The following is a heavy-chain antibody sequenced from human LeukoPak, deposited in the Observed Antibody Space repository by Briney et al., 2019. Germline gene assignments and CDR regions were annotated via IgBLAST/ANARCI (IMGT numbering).Heavy chain of an antibody. D-gene: IGHD1-26*01. V-gene: IGHV3-21*01. CDR1: GFTFSIYS. CDR2: ISSSGGYI. J-gene: IGHJ3*02. CDR3: AGGASDFDI. Sequence: GGSLRLSCAASGFTFSIYSMNWVRQAPGEGLEWVSSISSSGGYIYYADSVKGRFTISRDNAKNSLYLQMNSLGDEDTAVYYCAGGASDFDIWGQGTMVTVSS.